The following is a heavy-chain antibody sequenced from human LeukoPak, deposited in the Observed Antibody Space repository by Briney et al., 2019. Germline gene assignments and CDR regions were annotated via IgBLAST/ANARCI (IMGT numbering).Heavy chain of an antibody. J-gene: IGHJ4*02. Sequence: PGGSLRLSCAASGFTFSSYAMSWVRQAPGKGLEWVSAISGSGGSTYYADSVKGRFTISRDNSKNTLYLQMNSMRAEDTTVYYCVAETVVVVPAAIYWGQGTLVTVSS. V-gene: IGHV3-23*01. CDR1: GFTFSSYA. CDR2: ISGSGGST. CDR3: VAETVVVVPAAIY. D-gene: IGHD2-2*02.